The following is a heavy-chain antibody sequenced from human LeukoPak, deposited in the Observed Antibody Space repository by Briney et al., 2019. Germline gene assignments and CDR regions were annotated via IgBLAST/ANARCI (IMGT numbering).Heavy chain of an antibody. J-gene: IGHJ5*02. CDR2: ISGSGTT. Sequence: GGSLRLSCAASGFTFNTFAMSWVRQAPGKGLEWVATISGSGTTYYADFVKGRFSISRDNSESTLSLQMNSLRAEDTAVYHCAKSVSSTWYMGNWFDPWGQGTLVTVSS. V-gene: IGHV3-23*01. D-gene: IGHD6-13*01. CDR3: AKSVSSTWYMGNWFDP. CDR1: GFTFNTFA.